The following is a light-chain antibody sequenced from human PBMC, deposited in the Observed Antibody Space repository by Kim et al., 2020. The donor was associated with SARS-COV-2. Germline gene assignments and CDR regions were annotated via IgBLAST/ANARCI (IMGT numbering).Light chain of an antibody. J-gene: IGKJ4*01. Sequence: EIVLTQSPATLSLSPGERATLSCRTSQSVSSYLAWYQQKPGQAPRLLIYDASQRAPGIPARFSGGGYITEFTLTISSLEPEDFAVYYCQQRTTSLTFGGGTKVDIK. V-gene: IGKV3-11*01. CDR2: DAS. CDR1: QSVSSY. CDR3: QQRTTSLT.